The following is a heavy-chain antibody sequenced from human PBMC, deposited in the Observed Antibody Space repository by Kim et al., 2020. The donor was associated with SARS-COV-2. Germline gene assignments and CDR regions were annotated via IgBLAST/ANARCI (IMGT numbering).Heavy chain of an antibody. Sequence: SETLSLTCTVSGGSISSSSYYWGWIRQPPGKGLEWIGSIYYSGSTYYNPSLKSRVTISVDTSKNQFSLKLSSVTAADTAVYYCARDSPHYYDSSGYPFDYWGQGTLVTVSS. V-gene: IGHV4-39*07. J-gene: IGHJ4*02. CDR1: GGSISSSSYY. CDR2: IYYSGST. CDR3: ARDSPHYYDSSGYPFDY. D-gene: IGHD3-22*01.